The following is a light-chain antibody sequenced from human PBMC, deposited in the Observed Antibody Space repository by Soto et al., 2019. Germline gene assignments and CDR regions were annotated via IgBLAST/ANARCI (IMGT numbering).Light chain of an antibody. CDR2: GAS. V-gene: IGKV3-15*01. Sequence: EIVMTQSPATLSVSPGERATLSCRASQSVAGNLAWYQQKPGQAPRLLMYGASTRATGIPARFSGSGSGTEFTLTISSLQSEDFGVYYCQQYNNWPLTFGGGIKVEIK. J-gene: IGKJ4*01. CDR3: QQYNNWPLT. CDR1: QSVAGN.